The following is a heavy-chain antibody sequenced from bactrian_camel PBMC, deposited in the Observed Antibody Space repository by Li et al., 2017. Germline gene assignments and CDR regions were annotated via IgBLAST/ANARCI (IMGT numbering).Heavy chain of an antibody. CDR2: IAIWGNT. CDR1: GFPFSNYD. CDR3: AVAIVRGWGY. V-gene: IGHV3-2*01. J-gene: IGHJ6*01. D-gene: IGHD3*01. Sequence: HVQLVESGGGEVQAGGSLKLSCAGSGFPFSNYDMSWVRQAPGKGLEWVSSIAIWGNTYYMDSVKGRFTISKHNAKNTLFLQMNSLKPEHTAVYYCAVAIVRGWGYWGQGTQVTVS.